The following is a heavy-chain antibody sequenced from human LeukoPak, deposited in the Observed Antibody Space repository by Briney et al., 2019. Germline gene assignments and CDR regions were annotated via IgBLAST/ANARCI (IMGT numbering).Heavy chain of an antibody. CDR2: IGISGSTI. D-gene: IGHD3-22*01. V-gene: IGHV3-48*03. CDR3: ARGGSSGYYYNAFDI. Sequence: GGSLRLSCAVSGFSVSSYEMNGVRQAPGKGLEWISYIGISGSTIYADSVKGRFTISRDSAKNSLYLQMNSLRAEDTAVYYCARGGSSGYYYNAFDIWGQGTVVTVSS. J-gene: IGHJ3*02. CDR1: GFSVSSYE.